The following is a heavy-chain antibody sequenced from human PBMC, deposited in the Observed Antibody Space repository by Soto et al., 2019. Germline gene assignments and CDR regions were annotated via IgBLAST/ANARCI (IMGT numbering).Heavy chain of an antibody. CDR2: ISNNGDTA. D-gene: IGHD6-6*01. J-gene: IGHJ4*02. V-gene: IGHV3-23*01. CDR3: AKSRVFIGAIVPLLDS. Sequence: GGSLRLSCATSGFTFSSYAMVWVRQAAEKGLEWVASISNNGDTAYYADSVKGRFTISRGNSENTLYLQMNGLRADDTALYFCAKSRVFIGAIVPLLDSWGQGTQVTVSS. CDR1: GFTFSSYA.